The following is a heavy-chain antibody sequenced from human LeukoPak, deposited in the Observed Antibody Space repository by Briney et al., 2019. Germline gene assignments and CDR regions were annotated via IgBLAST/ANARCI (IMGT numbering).Heavy chain of an antibody. CDR2: ISGSGGST. J-gene: IGHJ4*02. Sequence: GGSLRLSCAASGFTFSSYAMSWVRQAPGKGLEWVSAISGSGGSTYYADSVKGRFTISRDNSKNTLYLQMNSLRAEDTAVYYCAKVSWSSLGFLEWLEELDYWGQGTLVTVSS. D-gene: IGHD3-3*01. V-gene: IGHV3-23*01. CDR1: GFTFSSYA. CDR3: AKVSWSSLGFLEWLEELDY.